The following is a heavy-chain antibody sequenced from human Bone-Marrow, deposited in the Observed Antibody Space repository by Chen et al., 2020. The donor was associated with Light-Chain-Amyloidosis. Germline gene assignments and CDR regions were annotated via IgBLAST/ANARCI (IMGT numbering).Heavy chain of an antibody. J-gene: IGHJ4*02. D-gene: IGHD6-19*01. CDR2: INEDGRTT. V-gene: IGHV3-74*01. CDR3: GRDVAGADDY. Sequence: GFSFSSYWMHWVRQAPGKGLMWVSRINEDGRTTTYADSVKSRFTISRDNAKNKLYLQMNSLKDEDTAVYYCGRDVAGADDYWGQGNLVTVSS. CDR1: GFSFSSYW.